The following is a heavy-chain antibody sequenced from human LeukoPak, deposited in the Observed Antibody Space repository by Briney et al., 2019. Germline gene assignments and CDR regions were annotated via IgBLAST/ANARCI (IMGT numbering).Heavy chain of an antibody. V-gene: IGHV3-23*01. CDR2: ISGSGGST. D-gene: IGHD3-10*01. Sequence: GGSLRLSCAASGFIFSSHAMSWVRQAPGKGLEWVSAISGSGGSTYYADSVKGRFTISRDNSKNTLYLQMNSLRDEDTAVYYCAITLCFGGNWYSDYWGQGTLVTVSS. J-gene: IGHJ4*02. CDR1: GFIFSSHA. CDR3: AITLCFGGNWYSDY.